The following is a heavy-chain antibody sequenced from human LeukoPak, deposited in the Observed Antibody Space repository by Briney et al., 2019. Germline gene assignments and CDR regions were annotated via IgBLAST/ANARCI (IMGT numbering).Heavy chain of an antibody. CDR1: GFTFSDYY. CDR3: ARFKLSSGYDPFDY. D-gene: IGHD5-12*01. J-gene: IGHJ4*02. Sequence: GGSLRLSCAASGFTFSDYYMSWIRQAPGKGLEWVSYISSSGSIKYYAESVKGRFTISRDNSKNSLYLQMNSLRAEDTAVYYCARFKLSSGYDPFDYWGQGSLVTVSS. CDR2: ISSSGSIK. V-gene: IGHV3-11*04.